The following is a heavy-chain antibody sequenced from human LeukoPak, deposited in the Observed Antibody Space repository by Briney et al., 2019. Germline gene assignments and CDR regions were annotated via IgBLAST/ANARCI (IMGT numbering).Heavy chain of an antibody. CDR3: ARECAVPNTYFDP. Sequence: GSLRLSCVASGFTISSYWMHWVRQAPGKGLVWVSRIQSDGSSTSYADSVKGRFTISRDNAKNTLHLQMNSLRAEDTAVYYCARECAVPNTYFDPWGQGTLVTVSS. CDR2: IQSDGSST. D-gene: IGHD6-19*01. J-gene: IGHJ5*02. V-gene: IGHV3-74*01. CDR1: GFTISSYW.